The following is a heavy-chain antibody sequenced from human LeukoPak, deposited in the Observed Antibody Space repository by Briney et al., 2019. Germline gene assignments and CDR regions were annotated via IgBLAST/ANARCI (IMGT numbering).Heavy chain of an antibody. V-gene: IGHV3-23*01. Sequence: GGSLRLSCAASGLSFSSYGMSWVRQAPGQGLEWVSSISGNGASIYYAGSVKGRFTISRDNSKNTVYLQMNSLRADDTAVYYCAKLGGYYDNSASRYFDYWGQGTLVTVSS. CDR2: ISGNGASI. CDR1: GLSFSSYG. J-gene: IGHJ4*02. D-gene: IGHD3-22*01. CDR3: AKLGGYYDNSASRYFDY.